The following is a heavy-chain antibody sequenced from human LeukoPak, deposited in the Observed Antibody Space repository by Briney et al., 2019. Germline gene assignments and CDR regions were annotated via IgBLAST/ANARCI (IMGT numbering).Heavy chain of an antibody. D-gene: IGHD3-3*01. V-gene: IGHV4-31*03. Sequence: SQTLSLTCTVSGGSISSGGYYWSWIRQHPGKGLEWIGYIYYSGSTYYNPSLKSRVTISVDTSKNQFSLKLSSVTAADTAVYYCARDLRRYDFWSGYSGYFDYWGQGTLVTVSS. CDR2: IYYSGST. CDR3: ARDLRRYDFWSGYSGYFDY. J-gene: IGHJ4*02. CDR1: GGSISSGGYY.